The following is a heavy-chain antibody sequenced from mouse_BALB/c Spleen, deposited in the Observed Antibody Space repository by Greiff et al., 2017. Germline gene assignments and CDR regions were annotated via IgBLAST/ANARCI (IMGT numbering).Heavy chain of an antibody. D-gene: IGHD1-1*02. V-gene: IGHV1-7*01. Sequence: QVQLQQSGAELAKPGASVKMSCKASGYTFTSYWMHWVKQRPGQGLEWIGYINPSTGYTEYNQKFKDKATLTADKSSSTAYMQLSSLTSEDSAVYYFATMGVDYWGQGTTLTVSS. CDR1: GYTFTSYW. CDR2: INPSTGYT. CDR3: ATMGVDY. J-gene: IGHJ2*01.